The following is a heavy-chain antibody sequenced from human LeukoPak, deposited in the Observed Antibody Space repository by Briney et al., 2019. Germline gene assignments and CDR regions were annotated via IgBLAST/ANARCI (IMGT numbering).Heavy chain of an antibody. V-gene: IGHV4-59*08. D-gene: IGHD1-1*01. CDR2: IYYSGST. CDR1: GGSISSYY. CDR3: ARRAYSAAYWKHFDY. Sequence: PSETLSLTCTVSGGSISSYYWSWIRQAPGKGLEWIGYIYYSGSTKYNPSLKSRVTISVDTSKNQFSLKLNSVTAADTAVYFCARRAYSAAYWKHFDYWGQGTLVTVSS. J-gene: IGHJ4*02.